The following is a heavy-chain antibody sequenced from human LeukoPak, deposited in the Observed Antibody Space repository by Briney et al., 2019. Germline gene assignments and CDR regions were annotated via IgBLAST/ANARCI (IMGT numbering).Heavy chain of an antibody. CDR3: ARDSSNSYDY. D-gene: IGHD1-1*01. J-gene: IGHJ4*02. Sequence: GGSLRLSCAASGFTFSNYYMSWLRQAPGKGLEWVSYIRSSGSILYYADSVKGRFTTSRDNAKNSLYLQMNSLRAEDTAVYYCARDSSNSYDYWGQGTLVTVSS. CDR1: GFTFSNYY. V-gene: IGHV3-11*04. CDR2: IRSSGSIL.